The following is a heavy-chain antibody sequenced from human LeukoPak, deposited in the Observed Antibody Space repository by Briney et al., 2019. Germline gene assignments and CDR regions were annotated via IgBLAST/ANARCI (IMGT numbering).Heavy chain of an antibody. J-gene: IGHJ5*02. CDR2: IYHSGST. CDR1: GGSISSGGYS. CDR3: ARDHLYGDSSWFDP. V-gene: IGHV4-30-2*01. D-gene: IGHD4-17*01. Sequence: SQTLSLTCADSGGSISSGGYSWSWIRQPPGKGLEWIGYIYHSGSTYYNPSLKSRVTISVDRSKNQFSLKLSSVTAADTAVYYCARDHLYGDSSWFDPWGQGTLVTVSS.